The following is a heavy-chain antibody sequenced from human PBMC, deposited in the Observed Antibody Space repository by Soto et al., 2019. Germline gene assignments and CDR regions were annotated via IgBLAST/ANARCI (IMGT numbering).Heavy chain of an antibody. CDR1: GSSVSDQSYY. J-gene: IGHJ6*03. D-gene: IGHD5-18*01. V-gene: IGHV4-61*01. CDR3: ARTTAGPNPTRWRQI. CDR2: VYYIGTT. Sequence: SETMSLTCSVSGSSVSDQSYYCSWIRQPPGNSLEWIGYVYYIGTTNYNPSLKSRVTISVYLSKNRFSLRLSSVTTADTVLYYCARTTAGPNPTRWRQIWG.